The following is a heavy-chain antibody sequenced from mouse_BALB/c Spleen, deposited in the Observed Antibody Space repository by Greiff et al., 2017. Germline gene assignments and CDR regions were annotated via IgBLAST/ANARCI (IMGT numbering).Heavy chain of an antibody. V-gene: IGHV3-2*02. Sequence: EVQLQESGPGLVKPSQSLSLTCTVTGYSITSDYAWNWIRQFPGNKLEWMGYISYSGSTSYNPSLKSRISITRDTSKNQFFLQLNSVTTEDTATYYCARGGYYAYYAMDYWGQGTSVTVSS. CDR3: ARGGYYAYYAMDY. CDR1: GYSITSDYA. CDR2: ISYSGST. D-gene: IGHD2-3*01. J-gene: IGHJ4*01.